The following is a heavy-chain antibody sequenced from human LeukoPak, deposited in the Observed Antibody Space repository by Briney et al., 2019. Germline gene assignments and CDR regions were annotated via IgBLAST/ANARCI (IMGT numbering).Heavy chain of an antibody. CDR3: AGDKSSYWAVAGNPSAY. CDR1: GYTFTSYG. D-gene: IGHD6-19*01. Sequence: ASVKVSCKASGYTFTSYGISWVRQAPGQGLEWMGWISAYNGNTNYAQKLQGRVTMTTDTSTSTAYMELRSLRSDDTAVYYCAGDKSSYWAVAGNPSAYWGQGTLVTVSS. J-gene: IGHJ4*02. V-gene: IGHV1-18*01. CDR2: ISAYNGNT.